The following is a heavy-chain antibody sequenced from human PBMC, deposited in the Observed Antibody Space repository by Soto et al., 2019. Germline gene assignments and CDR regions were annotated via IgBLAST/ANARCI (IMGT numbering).Heavy chain of an antibody. CDR2: IFPGDSDT. CDR3: ARRVAAHPYFDF. J-gene: IGHJ4*02. CDR1: GYIFANDW. D-gene: IGHD6-6*01. Sequence: GESLKISCKGSGYIFANDWIAWVRQMPGKGLEWMGIIFPGDSDTRYSPSFQGQVTILADKSINTAYLQWSSLKASDTAVYYCARRVAAHPYFDFWGQGALVTVSS. V-gene: IGHV5-51*01.